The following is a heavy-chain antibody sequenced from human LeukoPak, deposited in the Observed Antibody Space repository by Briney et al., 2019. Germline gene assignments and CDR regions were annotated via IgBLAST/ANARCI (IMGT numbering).Heavy chain of an antibody. Sequence: GGSLRLSCAASGFTFSSYSMNWVRQAPGKGLEWVSSISSSSGYIYYADSVKGRFTISRDNAKNSLFLQMNSLRAEDTAVYYCARYGSGYSFDYWGQGTLVTVSS. V-gene: IGHV3-21*01. CDR3: ARYGSGYSFDY. J-gene: IGHJ4*02. CDR1: GFTFSSYS. D-gene: IGHD5-18*01. CDR2: ISSSSGYI.